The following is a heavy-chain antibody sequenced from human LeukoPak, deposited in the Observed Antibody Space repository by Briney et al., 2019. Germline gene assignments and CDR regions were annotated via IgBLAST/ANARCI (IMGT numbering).Heavy chain of an antibody. CDR2: MNPNSGNT. D-gene: IGHD3-16*02. V-gene: IGHV1-8*01. CDR3: AREGVTFGGVIVAYDAFDI. CDR1: GYPFTSYD. Sequence: ASVKVSCKASGYPFTSYDINWARQATGQGLEWMGWMNPNSGNTGYAQKFQGRVTMTRNTSISTAYMELSSLRSEDTAVYYCAREGVTFGGVIVAYDAFDIWGQGTMVTVSS. J-gene: IGHJ3*02.